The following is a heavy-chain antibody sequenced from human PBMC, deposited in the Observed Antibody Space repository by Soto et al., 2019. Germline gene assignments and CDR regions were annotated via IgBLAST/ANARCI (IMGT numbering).Heavy chain of an antibody. CDR2: IYSGGST. J-gene: IGHJ4*02. V-gene: IGHV3-66*01. D-gene: IGHD3-3*01. CDR3: AKDYDFWSGYYTGYYFDY. Sequence: GGSLRLSCAASGFTVSSNYMSWVRQAPGKGLEWVSVIYSGGSTYYADSVKGRFTISRDNSKNTLYLQMNSLRAEDTAVYYCAKDYDFWSGYYTGYYFDYWGQGTLVTVSS. CDR1: GFTVSSNY.